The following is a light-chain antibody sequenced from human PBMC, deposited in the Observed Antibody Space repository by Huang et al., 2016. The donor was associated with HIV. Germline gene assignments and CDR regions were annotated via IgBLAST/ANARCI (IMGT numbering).Light chain of an antibody. CDR3: QQSSSWPPLT. CDR2: TAS. V-gene: IGKV3-11*01. Sequence: EIVLTQSPATLSLSPGERATLSCRASQSVSSYLAWYQQNPGQAPRLLIYTASNRATGIPARFSGSGSGTDFTLTISSLEPEDFAIYYCQQSSSWPPLTFGGGTKVEIK. CDR1: QSVSSY. J-gene: IGKJ4*01.